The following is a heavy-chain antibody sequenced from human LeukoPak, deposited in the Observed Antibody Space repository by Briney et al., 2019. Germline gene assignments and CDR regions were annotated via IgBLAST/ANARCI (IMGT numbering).Heavy chain of an antibody. CDR1: GGSISSSNW. D-gene: IGHD3-22*01. CDR3: ARHLNYYDSSGYYPPSGCFDY. V-gene: IGHV4-4*02. Sequence: PSETLSLTCAVSGGSISSSNWWSWVRQPPGKGLEWIGEIYHSGSTNYNPSLKSRVTISVDTSKNQFSLKLSSVTAADTAVYYCARHLNYYDSSGYYPPSGCFDYWGQGTLVTVSS. J-gene: IGHJ4*02. CDR2: IYHSGST.